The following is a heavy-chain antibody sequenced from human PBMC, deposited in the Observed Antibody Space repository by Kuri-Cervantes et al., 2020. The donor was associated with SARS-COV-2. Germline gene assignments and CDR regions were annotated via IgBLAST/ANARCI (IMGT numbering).Heavy chain of an antibody. J-gene: IGHJ4*02. V-gene: IGHV3-48*03. CDR2: ISSSGSTI. D-gene: IGHD1-26*01. Sequence: GGSLRLSCAASGFTFSSYEMNWVRQAPGKGLEWVSYISSSGSTIYYADSVKGRFTISRDNAKNSLYLQMNSLRAEDTAVYYYARNEWELFSGYYFDYWGQGTLVTVSS. CDR1: GFTFSSYE. CDR3: ARNEWELFSGYYFDY.